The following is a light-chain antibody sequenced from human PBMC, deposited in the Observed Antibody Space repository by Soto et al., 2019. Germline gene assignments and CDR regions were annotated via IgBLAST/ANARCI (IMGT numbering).Light chain of an antibody. CDR2: QAS. J-gene: IGKJ1*01. V-gene: IGKV1-5*03. Sequence: DIQMTQSPSTLSAVVGDRVTITCRASQSVSKWVAWYQQKPGKPPKLLIFQASTIQSGVPSRFSASGSGTEFTLTISSLQPDDFGTYYCQQYSSYSRTFGQGTKVEIK. CDR1: QSVSKW. CDR3: QQYSSYSRT.